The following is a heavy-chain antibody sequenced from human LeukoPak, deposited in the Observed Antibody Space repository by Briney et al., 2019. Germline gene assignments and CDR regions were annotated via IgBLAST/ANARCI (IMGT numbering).Heavy chain of an antibody. J-gene: IGHJ4*02. CDR3: ARRSGSAWDY. Sequence: SETLSLTCTVSGGSISSSSYYWGWIRQPPGKGLEWIGSIYYSGTTYYNPSLKSRVTISVDTSKNQFSLKLNSLPATDTAVYYCARRSGSAWDYWGQGTLVTVSS. CDR1: GGSISSSSYY. V-gene: IGHV4-39*01. CDR2: IYYSGTT. D-gene: IGHD3-10*01.